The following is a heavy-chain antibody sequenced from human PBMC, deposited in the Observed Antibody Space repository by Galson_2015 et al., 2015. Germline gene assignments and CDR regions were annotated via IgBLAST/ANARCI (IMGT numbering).Heavy chain of an antibody. CDR1: GFTFGSYG. CDR2: ISYDGRNK. Sequence: SLRLSGAASGFTFGSYGMHWVRQSPGKGLEWVAVISYDGRNKYYADSVKGRFTISRDNSKKMLYMQMNSLRAEDTAGYYCAKGDSSSSSFDHWGPGTLVTVSS. J-gene: IGHJ4*02. CDR3: AKGDSSSSSFDH. V-gene: IGHV3-30*18. D-gene: IGHD6-13*01.